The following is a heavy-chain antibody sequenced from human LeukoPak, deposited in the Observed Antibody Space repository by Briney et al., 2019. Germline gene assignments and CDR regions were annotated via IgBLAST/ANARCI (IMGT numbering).Heavy chain of an antibody. Sequence: ASVKVSCKASGYTFSAYYMHWVRQAPGQRLEWMGWINPNNDGTNYAQKFYGRVTMTWDTCISTAYMELNRLKSDDTAVYYCARAHVDIVATIKFDSWGQGTLVTVSS. CDR2: INPNNDGT. D-gene: IGHD5-12*01. V-gene: IGHV1-2*02. CDR3: ARAHVDIVATIKFDS. J-gene: IGHJ4*02. CDR1: GYTFSAYY.